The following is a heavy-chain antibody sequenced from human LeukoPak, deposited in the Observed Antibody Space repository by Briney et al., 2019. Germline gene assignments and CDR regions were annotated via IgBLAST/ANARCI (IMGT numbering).Heavy chain of an antibody. V-gene: IGHV3-53*01. D-gene: IGHD3-9*01. CDR2: IYTGGST. CDR1: GFTVSSNY. J-gene: IGHJ4*02. Sequence: GGSLRLSCAASGFTVSSNYMSWVRQAPGKGLEWVSVIYTGGSTYYADSVKGRFTISRDNSKNTLYLQMNSLRAEDTAVYYCAKGGLRYFDWLLSFDYWGQGTLVTVSS. CDR3: AKGGLRYFDWLLSFDY.